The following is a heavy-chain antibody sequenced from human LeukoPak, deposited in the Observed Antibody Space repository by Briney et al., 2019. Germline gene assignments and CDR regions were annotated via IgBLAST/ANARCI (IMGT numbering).Heavy chain of an antibody. CDR1: GFTFSSYG. V-gene: IGHV3-48*01. J-gene: IGHJ2*01. CDR3: AREGYYDNSGYYRYFDL. Sequence: PGGSLRLSCAASGFTFSSYGMNWVRQAPGKGLEWLSYLSNTNMIHYAESVKGRFTISRDNAKNSLYLQMDGLRAEDTAVYYCAREGYYDNSGYYRYFDLWGRGTLVTVSS. D-gene: IGHD3-22*01. CDR2: LSNTNMI.